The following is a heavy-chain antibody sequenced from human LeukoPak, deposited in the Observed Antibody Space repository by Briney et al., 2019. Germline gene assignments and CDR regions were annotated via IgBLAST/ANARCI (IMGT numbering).Heavy chain of an antibody. CDR3: ARSTSSIPLNY. CDR1: GFTFSSYW. V-gene: IGHV3-74*01. J-gene: IGHJ4*02. Sequence: GGSLRLSCAASGFTFSSYWMHWVRQAPGKGLVWVSRINSDGSSTNYADSVKGRFTISRDNAKNTLYVQMNSLRVEDTAVYYCARSTSSIPLNYWGQGTLVTVSS. D-gene: IGHD6-6*01. CDR2: INSDGSST.